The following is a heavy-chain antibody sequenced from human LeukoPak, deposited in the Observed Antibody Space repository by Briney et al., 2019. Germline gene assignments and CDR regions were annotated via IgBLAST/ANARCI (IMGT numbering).Heavy chain of an antibody. CDR3: ASDDSSGYYSPSGYGMDV. V-gene: IGHV3-33*01. D-gene: IGHD3-22*01. Sequence: GRSLRLSCAASGFTFSSYGMHWVRQAPAKGLEGGAVIWFEGSNKYYADSVKGRFTISRDNSKNTLYLQMNSLRAEDTAVYYCASDDSSGYYSPSGYGMDVWGQGTTVTVSS. CDR2: IWFEGSNK. J-gene: IGHJ6*02. CDR1: GFTFSSYG.